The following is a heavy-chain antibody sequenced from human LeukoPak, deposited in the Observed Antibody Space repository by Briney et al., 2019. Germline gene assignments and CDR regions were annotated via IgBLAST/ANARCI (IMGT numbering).Heavy chain of an antibody. CDR2: ISSSSSTI. J-gene: IGHJ4*02. D-gene: IGHD5-24*01. V-gene: IGHV3-48*02. CDR3: ARARPETRDGYHY. Sequence: GRSLRLSCAASGFTFSSYSMNWVRQAPGKGLEWVSYISSSSSTIYYADSVKGRFTISRDNAKNSLYLQMNSLRDEDTAVYYCARARPETRDGYHYWGQGTLVTVSS. CDR1: GFTFSSYS.